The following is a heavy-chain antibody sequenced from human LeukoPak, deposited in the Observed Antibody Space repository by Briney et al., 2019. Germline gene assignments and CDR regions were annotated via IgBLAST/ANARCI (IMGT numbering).Heavy chain of an antibody. CDR2: IHHSGST. J-gene: IGHJ4*02. CDR1: GGSFSGYY. CDR3: ARGRGYSSGWAYFDY. V-gene: IGHV4-34*01. D-gene: IGHD6-19*01. Sequence: PSETLSLTCAVYGGSFSGYYLSWIRQPPGKGLEWMGEIHHSGSTNYNPSLKSRVTISVDTSKNQFSLKLSSVTAADTAVYYCARGRGYSSGWAYFDYWGQGTLVTVSS.